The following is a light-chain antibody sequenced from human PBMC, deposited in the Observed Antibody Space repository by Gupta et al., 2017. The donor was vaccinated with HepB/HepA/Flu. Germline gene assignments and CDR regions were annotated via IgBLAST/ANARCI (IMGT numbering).Light chain of an antibody. CDR3: QVWDSSTDHPV. Sequence: SYVLTQTPSLSVPPGKTATISCGGNNIGAKSVHWYRQRPGRAPVLVISNNNDRPSGIPEGISGSNSGNTATLTINRVETGDEADYYCQVWDSSTDHPVFGGGTKLTVL. V-gene: IGLV3-21*03. CDR1: NIGAKS. J-gene: IGLJ2*01. CDR2: NNN.